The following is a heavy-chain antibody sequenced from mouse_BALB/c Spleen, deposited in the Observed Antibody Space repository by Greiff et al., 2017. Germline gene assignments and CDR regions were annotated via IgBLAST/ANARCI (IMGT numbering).Heavy chain of an antibody. V-gene: IGHV3-6*02. CDR3: ARVEDSYAMDY. CDR1: GYSITSGYY. Sequence: EVQLQQSGPGLVKPSQSLSLTCSVTGYSITSGYYWNWIRQFPGNKLEWMGYISYDGSNNYNPSLKNRISITRDTSKNQFFLKLNSVTTEDTATYYCARVEDSYAMDYWGQGTSVTVSS. J-gene: IGHJ4*01. CDR2: ISYDGSN.